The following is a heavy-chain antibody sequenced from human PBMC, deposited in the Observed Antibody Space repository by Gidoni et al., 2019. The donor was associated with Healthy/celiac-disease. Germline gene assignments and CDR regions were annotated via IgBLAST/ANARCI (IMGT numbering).Heavy chain of an antibody. V-gene: IGHV1-69*01. CDR3: ARDPAVSQRLRGYYYYYGMDV. CDR1: GGPFSSYA. J-gene: IGHJ6*02. D-gene: IGHD4-17*01. CDR2: ITPIFGTA. Sequence: QLPLVQSGAEVKKPGSSVQVSCKAPGGPFSSYAIIWVRQAPGQGLEWMGGITPIFGTANYAQKFQGRGTMTADESTSTAYMELSSLRSEDTAVYYCARDPAVSQRLRGYYYYYGMDVWGQGTTVTVSS.